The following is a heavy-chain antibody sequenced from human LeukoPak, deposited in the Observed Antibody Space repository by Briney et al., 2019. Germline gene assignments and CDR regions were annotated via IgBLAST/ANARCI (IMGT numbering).Heavy chain of an antibody. J-gene: IGHJ5*02. V-gene: IGHV4-61*02. CDR2: IYTSGST. D-gene: IGHD5-12*01. Sequence: SETLSLTCTVSGDSISSGSYYWSWIRQPAGKGLEWIGRIYTSGSTNYNPSLKSRVTISVDTSMNQFSLKLRSVTAADTAVYYCAKEATIHAGFDPWRQGTLVTVSS. CDR1: GDSISSGSYY. CDR3: AKEATIHAGFDP.